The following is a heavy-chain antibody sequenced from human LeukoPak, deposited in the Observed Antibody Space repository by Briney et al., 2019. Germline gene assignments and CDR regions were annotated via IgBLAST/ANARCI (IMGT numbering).Heavy chain of an antibody. CDR1: GYTFTSYD. CDR2: MNPNSGNT. Sequence: ASVKVSCKASGYTFTSYDINWVRQATGQGLEWMGWMNPNSGNTGYAQKFQGRVTMTRDTSISTAYMELSRLRSGDTAVYYCARGITGTNRALYYYYYYMDVWGKGTTVTVSS. V-gene: IGHV1-8*01. J-gene: IGHJ6*03. D-gene: IGHD1-7*01. CDR3: ARGITGTNRALYYYYYYMDV.